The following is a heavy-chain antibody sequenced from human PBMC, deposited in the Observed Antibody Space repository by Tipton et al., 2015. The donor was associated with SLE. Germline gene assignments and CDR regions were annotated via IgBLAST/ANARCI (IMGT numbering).Heavy chain of an antibody. CDR2: ISDSGTIM. CDR3: ARELLRPWYFDL. D-gene: IGHD1-26*01. J-gene: IGHJ2*01. Sequence: GSLRLSCAASGFTFSGSAMHWVRQAPGKGLEWVSYISDSGTIMSYADSVKGRFTVSRDNAKKSLYLQLDSLRAEDTAVYYCARELLRPWYFDLWGRGTLVTVSS. V-gene: IGHV3-48*03. CDR1: GFTFSGSA.